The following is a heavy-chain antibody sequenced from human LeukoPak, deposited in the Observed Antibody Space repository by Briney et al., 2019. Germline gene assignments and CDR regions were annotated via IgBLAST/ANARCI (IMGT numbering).Heavy chain of an antibody. CDR1: GFTFSIYW. CDR3: ARYSGSYYSFDY. Sequence: PGGSLRLSCAASGFTFSIYWMSCVRQAPGRGLQWVSNINEDGSGKYYVDSVKGRLTISRDNAKASLSLQMNSLRAEDTAVYYCARYSGSYYSFDYWGQGTLVTVSS. D-gene: IGHD1-26*01. CDR2: INEDGSGK. J-gene: IGHJ4*02. V-gene: IGHV3-7*05.